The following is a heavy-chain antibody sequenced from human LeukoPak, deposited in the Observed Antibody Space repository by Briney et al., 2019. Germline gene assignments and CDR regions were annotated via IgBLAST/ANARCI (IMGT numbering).Heavy chain of an antibody. Sequence: ASETLSLTCTVSGDSISSYDYFWGWIRQPPGKGLEWVGSIYYRGNTYYNPSLKSRVTLSADTSKNQFSLKVTSVTAADTAVYYCARASSGYYWDFDYWGQGALVTVSS. CDR1: GDSISSYDYF. CDR3: ARASSGYYWDFDY. D-gene: IGHD3-22*01. J-gene: IGHJ4*02. CDR2: IYYRGNT. V-gene: IGHV4-39*01.